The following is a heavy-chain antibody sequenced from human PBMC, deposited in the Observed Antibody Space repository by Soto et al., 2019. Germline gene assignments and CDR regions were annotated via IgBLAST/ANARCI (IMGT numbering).Heavy chain of an antibody. CDR2: IRGFSPYT. CDR3: ARDRGYDAHDYYYNAMDV. D-gene: IGHD2-15*01. J-gene: IGHJ6*02. V-gene: IGHV3-21*01. Sequence: EGQLVEAGGGLVKPGGSLRLSCISSGFTFRTYTMNWVRQAPGKGLEWVSGIRGFSPYTFYAESVKGRFTISRDNAKNSLYLQMNSLRAEDTAVYYCARDRGYDAHDYYYNAMDVWGQGTTVTVSS. CDR1: GFTFRTYT.